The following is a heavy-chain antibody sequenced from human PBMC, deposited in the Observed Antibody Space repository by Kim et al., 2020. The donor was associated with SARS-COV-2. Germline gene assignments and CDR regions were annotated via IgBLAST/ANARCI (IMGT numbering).Heavy chain of an antibody. J-gene: IGHJ5*02. V-gene: IGHV1-2*02. CDR1: GYTFTGYY. D-gene: IGHD5-18*01. CDR3: ARDGYSYGAWFDP. Sequence: ASVKVSCKASGYTFTGYYMHWVRQAPGQGLEWMGWINPNSGGTNYAQKFQGRVTITLDTSISAAYMELSSLTSDDTAVYYCARDGYSYGAWFDPWGQGTLVTVSS. CDR2: INPNSGGT.